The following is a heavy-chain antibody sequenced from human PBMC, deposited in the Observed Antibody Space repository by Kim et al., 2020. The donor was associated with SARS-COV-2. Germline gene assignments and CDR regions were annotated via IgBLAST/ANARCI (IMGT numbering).Heavy chain of an antibody. V-gene: IGHV1-69*13. D-gene: IGHD5-12*01. CDR2: IIPVFGAA. CDR1: GGTFSDYA. Sequence: SVKVSCKASGGTFSDYAISWVRQAPGQGLEWMGGIIPVFGAAKYAQKFQGRVTISADESTRTAYMDLSSLRSEDTAMYYCVRSSRMASTSAYYYFGLDVRGQGTTVTVSS. CDR3: VRSSRMASTSAYYYFGLDV. J-gene: IGHJ6*02.